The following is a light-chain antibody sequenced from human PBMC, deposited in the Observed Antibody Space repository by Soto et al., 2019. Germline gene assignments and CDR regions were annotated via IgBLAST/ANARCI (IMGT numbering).Light chain of an antibody. CDR1: QSISSW. Sequence: APYTVSASVRDRVTITCRASQSISSWLAWYQQKPGKAPKLLIYDASSLESGVPSRFSGSGSGTEFTLTISSLQPADFATYYCQQYKTYPWTFGQGSKVDI. CDR3: QQYKTYPWT. J-gene: IGKJ1*01. CDR2: DAS. V-gene: IGKV1-5*01.